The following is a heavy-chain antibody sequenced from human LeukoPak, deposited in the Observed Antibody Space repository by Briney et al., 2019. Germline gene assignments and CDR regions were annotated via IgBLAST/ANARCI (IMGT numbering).Heavy chain of an antibody. J-gene: IGHJ5*02. V-gene: IGHV1-69*05. CDR2: IIPIFGTA. Sequence: VASVKVSXKASGGTFSSYAISWVRQAPGQGLEWMGGIIPIFGTANYAQKFQGRVTVTTDESTSTAYMELSSLRSEDTAVYYCARDRIKGWVVAATINWFDPWGQGTLVTVSS. D-gene: IGHD2-15*01. CDR1: GGTFSSYA. CDR3: ARDRIKGWVVAATINWFDP.